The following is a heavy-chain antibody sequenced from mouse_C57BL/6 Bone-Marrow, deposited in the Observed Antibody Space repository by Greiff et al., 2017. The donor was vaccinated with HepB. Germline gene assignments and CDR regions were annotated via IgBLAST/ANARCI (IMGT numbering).Heavy chain of an antibody. V-gene: IGHV1-59*01. Sequence: QVQLKQPGAELVRPGTSVKLSCKASGYTFTSYWMHWVKQRPGQGLEWIGVIDPSDSYTNYNQKFKGKATLTVDTSSSTAYMQLSSLTSEDSAVYYCAREGIYDGYPYAMDYWGQGTSVTVSS. J-gene: IGHJ4*01. CDR1: GYTFTSYW. CDR3: AREGIYDGYPYAMDY. D-gene: IGHD2-3*01. CDR2: IDPSDSYT.